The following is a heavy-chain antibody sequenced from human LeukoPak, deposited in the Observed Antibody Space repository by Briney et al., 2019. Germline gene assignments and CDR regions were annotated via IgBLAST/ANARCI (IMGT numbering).Heavy chain of an antibody. CDR3: ARGYRSSWYQVDC. Sequence: SETLSLTCTVSGGSVSSGSYFWSWIRQPPGKGLEWIGFIYYNGNTNSSPSLKSRVTISVDTSRSQFSLKLTSVTAADTAVYYCARGYRSSWYQVDCWGQGTLVTVSS. CDR2: IYYNGNT. D-gene: IGHD6-13*01. J-gene: IGHJ4*02. CDR1: GGSVSSGSYF. V-gene: IGHV4-61*01.